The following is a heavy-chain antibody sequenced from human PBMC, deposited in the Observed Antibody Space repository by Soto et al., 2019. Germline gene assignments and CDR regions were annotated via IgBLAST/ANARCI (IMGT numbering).Heavy chain of an antibody. Sequence: ASVKVSCKAFGYPFTYYSIHWVRQAPGQRLEWIGWVTADKGITDYSQKFQGRVTITRDTYANTAYMELSSLRSEDTAIYYCARENFPQTGSYYEFWGR. V-gene: IGHV1-3*01. J-gene: IGHJ2*01. CDR2: VTADKGIT. D-gene: IGHD1-26*01. CDR1: GYPFTYYS. CDR3: ARENFPQTGSYYEF.